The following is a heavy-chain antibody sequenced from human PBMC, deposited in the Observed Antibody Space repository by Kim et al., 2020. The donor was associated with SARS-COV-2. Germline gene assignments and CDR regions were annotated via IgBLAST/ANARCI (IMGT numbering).Heavy chain of an antibody. CDR3: TRDVSGCFDY. V-gene: IGHV3-48*03. CDR2: ISTSGDTT. D-gene: IGHD3-10*01. J-gene: IGHJ4*02. Sequence: GGSLRLSCEASGFTFSNYEMNWVRQAPGKGPEWLSFISTSGDTTYYADSVKGRFTLSRDNARNSLYLQMSSLRAEDTGVYYCTRDVSGCFDYWGQGTQVTASS. CDR1: GFTFSNYE.